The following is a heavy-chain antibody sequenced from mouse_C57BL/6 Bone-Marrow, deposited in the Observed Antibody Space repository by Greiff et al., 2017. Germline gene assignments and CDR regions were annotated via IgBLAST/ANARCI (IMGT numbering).Heavy chain of an antibody. Sequence: EVHLVESGGDLVKPGGSLKLSCAASGFTFSSYGMSWVRQTPDKRLEWVATISSGGSYTYYPDSVKGRFTISRDNAKNTLYLQMSSLKSEDTAMYYCARRGGDRFAYWGQGTLVTDSA. J-gene: IGHJ3*01. CDR1: GFTFSSYG. CDR2: ISSGGSYT. V-gene: IGHV5-6*01. D-gene: IGHD3-3*01. CDR3: ARRGGDRFAY.